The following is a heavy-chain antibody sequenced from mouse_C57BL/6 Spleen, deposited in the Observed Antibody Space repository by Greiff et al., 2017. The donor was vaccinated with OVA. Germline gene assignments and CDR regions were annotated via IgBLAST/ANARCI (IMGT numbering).Heavy chain of an antibody. CDR2: IYPGGGYT. V-gene: IGHV1-63*01. Sequence: QVQLQQSGAELVRPGTSVKMSCKASGYTFTNYWIGWAKQRPGHGLEWIGDIYPGGGYTNYNAKFKGKATLTADKSSSTAYMQFSSLTSEDSAIYYCARSSYYGSSVTWFAYWGQGTLVTVSA. CDR1: GYTFTNYW. J-gene: IGHJ3*01. D-gene: IGHD1-1*01. CDR3: ARSSYYGSSVTWFAY.